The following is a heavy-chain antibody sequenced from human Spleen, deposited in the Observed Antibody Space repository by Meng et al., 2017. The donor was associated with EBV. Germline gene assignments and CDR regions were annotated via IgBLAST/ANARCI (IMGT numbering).Heavy chain of an antibody. V-gene: IGHV4-30-4*01. Sequence: HVHLQESGPGLVKPSQPLPPTCVASGDSFGSGGYYWTWIRQPPGKGLEWTGYISYTGNTDYNPSLKSRVTMSVDTSGNRFSLNLSSVTAADTAVYYCARDSPVSHFDFWGQGTLVTVSS. D-gene: IGHD3-22*01. CDR3: ARDSPVSHFDF. CDR2: ISYTGNT. J-gene: IGHJ4*02. CDR1: GDSFGSGGYY.